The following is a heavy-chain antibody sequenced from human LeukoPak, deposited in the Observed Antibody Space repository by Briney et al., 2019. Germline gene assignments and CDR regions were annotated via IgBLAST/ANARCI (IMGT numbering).Heavy chain of an antibody. Sequence: PGGSLRLSCAASGFTFSNYAMSWVRQAPGKGLEWVSSISASGGSTYYADSVKGRFTISRDNSKNTLYLQMSSLRAEDTAVYYCVKEGYCSGGSCEDAFDIWGQGTMVTVSS. CDR3: VKEGYCSGGSCEDAFDI. D-gene: IGHD2-15*01. J-gene: IGHJ3*02. V-gene: IGHV3-23*01. CDR2: ISASGGST. CDR1: GFTFSNYA.